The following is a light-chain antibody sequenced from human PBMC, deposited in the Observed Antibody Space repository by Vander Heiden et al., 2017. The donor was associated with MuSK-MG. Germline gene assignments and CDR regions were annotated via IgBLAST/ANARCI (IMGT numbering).Light chain of an antibody. CDR3: QQDHTLIT. CDR1: QDISNY. V-gene: IGKV1-33*01. Sequence: MTQSPSSLSASVGDRVTITCQASQDISNYLNWYQQKPGKAPKLLIYDASNLETGVPSKFSGSGSGTDFTFTISSLQPEDIATYYWQQDHTLITFGQGTLMEIK. CDR2: DAS. J-gene: IGKJ5*01.